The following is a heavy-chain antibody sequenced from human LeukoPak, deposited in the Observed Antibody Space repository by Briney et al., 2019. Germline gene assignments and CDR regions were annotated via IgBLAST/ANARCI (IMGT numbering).Heavy chain of an antibody. CDR2: IYTSGST. CDR3: ARWTTFYYYGSGSYYGAFDI. CDR1: GGSISSYY. D-gene: IGHD3-10*01. Sequence: SETLSLTCTVSGGSISSYYWSWIRQPAGKGLEWIGRIYTSGSTNYNPSLKSRVTMSVDTSKNQFSLKLSSVTAADTAVYYCARWTTFYYYGSGSYYGAFDIWGQGTMVTVSS. J-gene: IGHJ3*02. V-gene: IGHV4-4*07.